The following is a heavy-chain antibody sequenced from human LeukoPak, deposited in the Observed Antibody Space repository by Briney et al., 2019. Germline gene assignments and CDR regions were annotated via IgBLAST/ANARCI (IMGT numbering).Heavy chain of an antibody. V-gene: IGHV1-8*01. CDR1: GYTFIRYD. Sequence: ASVKDSFQASGYTFIRYDINWVRQATGQGLEWMGWMYPNSGNPGYAHKFWGRVTMTRNTTISTAYMEHSRLRSEDTVVYYSATGVLGYYDWLSKGDAFDIWGQGTMVTVSS. CDR2: MYPNSGNP. CDR3: ATGVLGYYDWLSKGDAFDI. J-gene: IGHJ3*02. D-gene: IGHD3-9*01.